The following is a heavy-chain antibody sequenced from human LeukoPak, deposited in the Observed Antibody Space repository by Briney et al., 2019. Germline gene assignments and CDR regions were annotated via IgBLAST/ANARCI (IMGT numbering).Heavy chain of an antibody. CDR3: AKGDSSGYYSYFDY. Sequence: GGSLRLSCAASGFTFSSYAMSWVRQAPGKGLEWVSAISGSGGSTYYADSVKGRFTISRDNSKNTLYLQMNSLRAEDTAGYYCAKGDSSGYYSYFDYWGQGTLVTASS. J-gene: IGHJ4*02. V-gene: IGHV3-23*01. CDR2: ISGSGGST. CDR1: GFTFSSYA. D-gene: IGHD3-22*01.